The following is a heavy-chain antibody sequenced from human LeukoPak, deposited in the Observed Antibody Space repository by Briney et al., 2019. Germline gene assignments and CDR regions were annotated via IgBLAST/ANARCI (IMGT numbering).Heavy chain of an antibody. Sequence: SDALSLTCSISGGSVSTTDYYWAWIRQPPGKGLEWIGSDYYSGSTYYNPSLKSRVTIAVDTSKNQFSLKLSSVTAADTAVYYCTRHSKVTTSSSHYYYGLDVWGQGTTVTVSS. CDR3: TRHSKVTTSSSHYYYGLDV. D-gene: IGHD6-6*01. CDR2: DYYSGST. J-gene: IGHJ6*02. V-gene: IGHV4-39*01. CDR1: GGSVSTTDYY.